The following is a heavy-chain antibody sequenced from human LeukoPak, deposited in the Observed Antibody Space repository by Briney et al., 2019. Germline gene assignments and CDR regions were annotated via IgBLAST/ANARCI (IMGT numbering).Heavy chain of an antibody. CDR1: VYTFNDYY. J-gene: IGHJ4*02. CDR3: ARARWQLVPYFDF. CDR2: INPNSGGK. V-gene: IGHV1-2*02. Sequence: ASVTVSYKSSVYTFNDYYMHWVRQAPGKGLGGMGWINPNSGGKNFTQKFQGRVAMTRDTAISTAYMELGSLRSDDTAVYYCARARWQLVPYFDFWGQGTLVTVSS. D-gene: IGHD6-6*01.